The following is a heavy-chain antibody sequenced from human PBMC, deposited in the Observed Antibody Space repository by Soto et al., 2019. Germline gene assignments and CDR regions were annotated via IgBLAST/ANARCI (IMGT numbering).Heavy chain of an antibody. V-gene: IGHV4-39*01. CDR1: GGSISSSSYY. CDR2: IYYSGST. CDR3: ASTPDYDNYYYYYMDV. D-gene: IGHD4-17*01. J-gene: IGHJ6*03. Sequence: SETLSLTCTVSGGSISSSSYYWGWIRQPPGKGLEWIGSIYYSGSTYYNPSLKSRVTISVDTSKNQFSLKLSSVTAADTAVYYCASTPDYDNYYYYYMDVWGKGTTVTVSS.